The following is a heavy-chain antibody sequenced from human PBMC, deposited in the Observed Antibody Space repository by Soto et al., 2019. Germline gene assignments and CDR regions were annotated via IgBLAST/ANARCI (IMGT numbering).Heavy chain of an antibody. Sequence: SETLSLTCTVSGGSITSAGYYWTWIRQHPGKGLEWIGYIYFTGSTYHNPSLESRVVISIDTSRNLFSLSLNSVTAADTAVYYCARYFASGGSVDSWGQGTLVTVSS. J-gene: IGHJ4*02. D-gene: IGHD3-10*01. CDR1: GGSITSAGYY. CDR3: ARYFASGGSVDS. V-gene: IGHV4-31*03. CDR2: IYFTGST.